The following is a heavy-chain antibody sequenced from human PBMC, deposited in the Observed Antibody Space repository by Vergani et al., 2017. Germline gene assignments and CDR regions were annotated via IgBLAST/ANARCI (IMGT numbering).Heavy chain of an antibody. J-gene: IGHJ6*03. CDR2: IIPIFGTA. CDR1: GGTFSSYA. D-gene: IGHD1-20*01. V-gene: IGHV1-69*01. CDR3: ARAVYNCNDVDPHTYYYYMDV. Sequence: QVQLVQSGAEVKKPGSSVKVSCKASGGTFSSYAISWVRQAPGQGLEWMGGIIPIFGTANYAQKFQGRVTITADESTSTAYMELSSLRSEDTAVYYCARAVYNCNDVDPHTYYYYMDVWGKGTTVTVSS.